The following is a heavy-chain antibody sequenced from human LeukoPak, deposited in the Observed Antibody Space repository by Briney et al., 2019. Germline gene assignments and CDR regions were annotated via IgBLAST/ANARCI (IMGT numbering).Heavy chain of an antibody. J-gene: IGHJ4*02. D-gene: IGHD3-10*01. CDR3: VHGWASYGSGSSELFDY. Sequence: GGSLRLSCAASGFTVSSNYMSWVRQAPGKGLEYVPVLYHDGGTYSADSVKGRFAISRDNSKNTLYLQMNSLRVEDTAMYYCVHGWASYGSGSSELFDYWGQGSLVTVSS. V-gene: IGHV3-53*01. CDR2: LYHDGGT. CDR1: GFTVSSNY.